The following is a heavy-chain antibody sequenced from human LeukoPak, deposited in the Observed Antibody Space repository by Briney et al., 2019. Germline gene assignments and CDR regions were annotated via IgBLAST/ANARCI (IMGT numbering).Heavy chain of an antibody. J-gene: IGHJ4*02. CDR3: ASEESTTVAFYFDH. CDR1: GFTFSKHW. CDR2: ISSDGRST. V-gene: IGHV3-74*03. D-gene: IGHD4-11*01. Sequence: PGGSLSLTRLASGFTFSKHWMNWIRQAPGKGLVWISRISSDGRSTSYAPSVQGRFTVSRDNAKNTVSLQMNSLRADDTAVYYCASEESTTVAFYFDHWGQGTLVPVSS.